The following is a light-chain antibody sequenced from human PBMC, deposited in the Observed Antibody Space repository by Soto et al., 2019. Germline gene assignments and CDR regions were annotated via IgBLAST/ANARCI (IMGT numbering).Light chain of an antibody. CDR3: QQYNIYSPRNP. V-gene: IGKV1-5*03. Sequence: DIQMTQSPSTLSASVGDRVTITCRASQSISSWLAWYQQKPGKAPKLLIYKASYLESGVQSRFSGSGSGTEFTLTISSLQPDDFATYYCQQYNIYSPRNPLGQGTKVEIK. CDR1: QSISSW. CDR2: KAS. J-gene: IGKJ1*01.